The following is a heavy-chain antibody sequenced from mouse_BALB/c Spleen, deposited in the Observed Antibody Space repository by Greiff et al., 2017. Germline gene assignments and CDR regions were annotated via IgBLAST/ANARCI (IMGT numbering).Heavy chain of an antibody. D-gene: IGHD1-1*01. V-gene: IGHV7-3*02. J-gene: IGHJ3*01. CDR2: IRNKANGYTT. CDR3: ARGYYGSSYWFAY. CDR1: GFTFTDYY. Sequence: EVMLVESGGGLVQPGGSLRLSCATSGFTFTDYYMSWVRQPPGKALEWLGFIRNKANGYTTEYSASVKGRFTISRDNSQSILYLQMNTLRAEDSATYYCARGYYGSSYWFAYWGQGTLVTVSA.